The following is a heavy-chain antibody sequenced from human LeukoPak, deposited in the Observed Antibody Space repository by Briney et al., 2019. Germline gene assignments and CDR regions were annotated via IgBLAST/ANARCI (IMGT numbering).Heavy chain of an antibody. CDR3: VRGLGWFYYAFDI. D-gene: IGHD3-10*01. Sequence: GGSLRLSCAASGFSVSSEYMDWVRQAPGKVLEWVSILYPEGNTYYTDSVKGRFSISRDTSKNMVYLQMFSLRVEDTAVYHCVRGLGWFYYAFDIWGQGTPVTVSS. V-gene: IGHV3-66*01. CDR1: GFSVSSEY. CDR2: LYPEGNT. J-gene: IGHJ3*02.